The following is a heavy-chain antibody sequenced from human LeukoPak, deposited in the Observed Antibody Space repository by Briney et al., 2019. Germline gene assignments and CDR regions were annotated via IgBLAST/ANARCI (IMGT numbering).Heavy chain of an antibody. CDR1: GFTFSSYS. V-gene: IGHV4-59*08. CDR2: IYYSGST. J-gene: IGHJ4*02. CDR3: ARRRFGQYYFDH. Sequence: GSLRLSCAASGFTFSSYSMNWVRQAPGKGLEWIGYIYYSGSTNYNPSLKSRVTISVDTSKNQFSLELSSVTAADTAVYYCARRRFGQYYFDHWGQGTLVTVSS. D-gene: IGHD3-10*01.